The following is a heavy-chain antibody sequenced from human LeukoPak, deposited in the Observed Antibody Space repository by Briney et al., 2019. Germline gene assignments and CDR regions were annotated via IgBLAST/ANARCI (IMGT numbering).Heavy chain of an antibody. CDR1: GGSISSGDYY. J-gene: IGHJ3*02. CDR3: AREKTYDYSSSSYPFDI. V-gene: IGHV4-39*07. CDR2: INHSGSA. D-gene: IGHD6-6*01. Sequence: PSETLSLTCTVSGGSISSGDYYWSWIRQPPGKGLEWIGEINHSGSANYNPPLKSRVTVSVDTSKNQFSLKLSSVTAADTAVYYCAREKTYDYSSSSYPFDIWGQGTMVTVSS.